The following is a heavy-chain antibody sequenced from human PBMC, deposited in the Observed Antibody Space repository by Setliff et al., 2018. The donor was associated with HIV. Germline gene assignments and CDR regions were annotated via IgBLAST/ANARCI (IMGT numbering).Heavy chain of an antibody. CDR3: ARDSSGWTRRNWFDT. CDR1: GDSISSTNW. D-gene: IGHD6-19*01. J-gene: IGHJ5*02. Sequence: SETLSLTCAVSGDSISSTNWWSWVRQSPGKGLEWIGQIYHSGNTNYNPSFKNRVTRSLDKSKNQFSLQLSSVTAADTAVYYCARDSSGWTRRNWFDTWGQGTLVTVSS. V-gene: IGHV4-4*02. CDR2: IYHSGNT.